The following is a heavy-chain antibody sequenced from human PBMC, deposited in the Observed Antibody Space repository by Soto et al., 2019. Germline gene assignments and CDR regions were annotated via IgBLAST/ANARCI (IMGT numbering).Heavy chain of an antibody. Sequence: PGESLKISSKGSGYSFTTYWIGWVRQMPGKGLECMGIIYPGDSDTRYSPSFQGQVTISADKSISTAYLQWSSLKASGTAMYYCARTAAAGKYYYGMDVWGQGTTVTVSS. J-gene: IGHJ6*02. CDR2: IYPGDSDT. CDR3: ARTAAAGKYYYGMDV. CDR1: GYSFTTYW. D-gene: IGHD6-13*01. V-gene: IGHV5-51*01.